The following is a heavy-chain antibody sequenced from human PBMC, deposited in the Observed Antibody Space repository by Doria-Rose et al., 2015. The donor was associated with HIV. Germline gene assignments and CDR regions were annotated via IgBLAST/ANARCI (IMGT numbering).Heavy chain of an antibody. CDR3: ARIKSSRWYHKYYLDF. J-gene: IGHJ4*02. CDR2: IFSDDER. V-gene: IGHV2-26*01. CDR1: GVSLSSPGMG. D-gene: IGHD6-13*01. Sequence: QVQLVQSGPALVKPTETLTLTCTVSGVSLSSPGMGVSWIRQPPGKALEWLANIFSDDERSYKASLKSRLTISRGTSKSQVVLTMTDMDPVDTATYYCARIKSSRWYHKYYLDFWGQGTLVIVSA.